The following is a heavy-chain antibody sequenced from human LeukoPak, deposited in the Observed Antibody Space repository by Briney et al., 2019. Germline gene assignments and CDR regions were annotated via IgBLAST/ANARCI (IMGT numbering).Heavy chain of an antibody. CDR3: ARQGYDFWSGYYYYMDV. D-gene: IGHD3-3*01. CDR2: TYTSGST. Sequence: SETLSLTCTVSGGSISSGSYYWSWIRQPAGKGLEWIGRTYTSGSTNYNPSLKSRVTISVDTSKNQFSLKLSSVTAADTAVYYCARQGYDFWSGYYYYMDVWGKGTTVTVSS. J-gene: IGHJ6*03. V-gene: IGHV4-61*02. CDR1: GGSISSGSYY.